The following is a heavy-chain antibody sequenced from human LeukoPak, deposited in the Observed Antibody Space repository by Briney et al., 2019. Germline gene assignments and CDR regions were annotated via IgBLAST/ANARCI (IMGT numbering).Heavy chain of an antibody. V-gene: IGHV3-30-3*01. D-gene: IGHD2-15*01. J-gene: IGHJ6*02. CDR2: ISYDGSNK. Sequence: GGSLRLSCAVSGFTFSNEAMGWVRQLRGGGLEWVAVISYDGSNKYYADSVKGRFTISRDNSKNTLYLQMNSLRAEDTAVYYCVVWDIVVVVEPEAMDVWGQGTTVTVSS. CDR3: VVWDIVVVVEPEAMDV. CDR1: GFTFSNEA.